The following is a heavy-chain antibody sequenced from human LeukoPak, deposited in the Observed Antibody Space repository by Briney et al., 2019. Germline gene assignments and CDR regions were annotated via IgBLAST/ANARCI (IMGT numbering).Heavy chain of an antibody. CDR2: INSGGTHT. V-gene: IGHV3-21*04. J-gene: IGHJ4*02. CDR1: GFTFSTYS. Sequence: GGSLRLSCATTGFTFSTYSMNWVRQAPGKGLEWVSSINSGGTHTFHADSVKGRFTISRDNAKNSLYLQMNSLRAEDTAVYYCAKESSGSYHPFFDYWGQGTLVTVSS. CDR3: AKESSGSYHPFFDY. D-gene: IGHD3-10*01.